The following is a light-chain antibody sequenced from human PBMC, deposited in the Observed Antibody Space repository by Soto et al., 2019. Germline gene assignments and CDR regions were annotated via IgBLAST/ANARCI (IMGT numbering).Light chain of an antibody. CDR3: QQYYDWPIT. CDR1: QSVSSN. V-gene: IGKV3-15*01. CDR2: GAS. Sequence: EIVLTQSQATLSVSPGESATLSCRASQSVSSNLAWYQQKPGQAPRLLIYGASTRATGIPARFSGSGSGTEFTLTISSLQSEDLAVYYCQQYYDWPITFGGGTRVEIK. J-gene: IGKJ4*01.